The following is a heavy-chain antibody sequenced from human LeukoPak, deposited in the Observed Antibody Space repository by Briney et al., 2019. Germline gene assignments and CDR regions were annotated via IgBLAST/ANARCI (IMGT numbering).Heavy chain of an antibody. V-gene: IGHV4-39*07. D-gene: IGHD2-15*01. Sequence: SETLSLTCTVSGGSISSSSYYWGWIRQPPGKGLEWIGSIYYSGSTYYNPSLKSRVTISVDTSKNQFSLKLSSVTAADTAVYYCARDPFGGGSNNWFDPWGQGTLVTVSS. J-gene: IGHJ5*02. CDR3: ARDPFGGGSNNWFDP. CDR2: IYYSGST. CDR1: GGSISSSSYY.